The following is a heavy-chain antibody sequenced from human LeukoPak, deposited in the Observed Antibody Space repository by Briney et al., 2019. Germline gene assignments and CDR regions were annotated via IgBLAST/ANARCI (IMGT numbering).Heavy chain of an antibody. Sequence: GESLKISCKGSGYSFTSYWIGWVRQMPGKGLEWMGIIYPGDSDTRYSPSFQGQVTISADKSISTAYLQWSSLKASDTAMYYCARQDYYDSSGYYPLYYFDYWGQGTLVTVSS. CDR2: IYPGDSDT. J-gene: IGHJ4*02. CDR3: ARQDYYDSSGYYPLYYFDY. CDR1: GYSFTSYW. D-gene: IGHD3-22*01. V-gene: IGHV5-51*01.